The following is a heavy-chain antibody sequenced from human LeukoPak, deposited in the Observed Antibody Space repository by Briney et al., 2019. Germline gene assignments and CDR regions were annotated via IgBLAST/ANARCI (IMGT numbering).Heavy chain of an antibody. J-gene: IGHJ5*02. CDR1: GYTFTGYY. Sequence: ASVKVSCKASGYTFTGYYMHWVRQAPGQGLEWMGWINPNSGGTNYAQKFQGRVTITADESTSTAYMELSSLRSEDTAVYYCARAPTGVLRFLERQGWFDPWGQGTLVTVSS. CDR2: INPNSGGT. CDR3: ARAPTGVLRFLERQGWFDP. V-gene: IGHV1-2*02. D-gene: IGHD3-3*01.